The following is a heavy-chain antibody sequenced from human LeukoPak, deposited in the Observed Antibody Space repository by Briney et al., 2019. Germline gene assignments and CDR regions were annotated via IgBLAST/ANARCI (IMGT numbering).Heavy chain of an antibody. D-gene: IGHD2-8*01. J-gene: IGHJ4*02. CDR3: ARSNNAGFDY. V-gene: IGHV3-7*01. Sequence: PGGSLRLSCAASGFTFSSYWMSWVRQAPGKGLEWVANIKQDGSEKYYVDSVMGRFTIPRDNPKNSLYLQMNSLRAEDTALYYCARSNNAGFDYWGQGTLVTVSS. CDR2: IKQDGSEK. CDR1: GFTFSSYW.